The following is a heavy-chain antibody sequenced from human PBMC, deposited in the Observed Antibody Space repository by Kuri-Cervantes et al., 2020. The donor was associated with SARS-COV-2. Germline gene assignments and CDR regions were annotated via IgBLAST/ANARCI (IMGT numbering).Heavy chain of an antibody. CDR2: ISWNSGSI. CDR3: ARDLKYWYFDL. J-gene: IGHJ2*01. V-gene: IGHV3-9*01. Sequence: GGSLRLSCAAPGFTFDDYAMHWVRQAPGKGLEWVSGISWNSGSIGYADSVKGRFTISRDNAKNSLYLQMNSLRAEDTAVYYCARDLKYWYFDLWGRGTLVTVSS. CDR1: GFTFDDYA.